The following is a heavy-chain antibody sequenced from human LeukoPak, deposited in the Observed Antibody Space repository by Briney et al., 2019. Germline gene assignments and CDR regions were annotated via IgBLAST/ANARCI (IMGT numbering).Heavy chain of an antibody. CDR1: GFTFSSYG. J-gene: IGHJ4*02. CDR2: ISSSSSYI. CDR3: ARRLKGIVDY. D-gene: IGHD6-13*01. V-gene: IGHV3-21*01. Sequence: GGSLRLSCAASGFTFSSYGMHWVRQAPGKGLELVSSISSSSSYIYYADSVKGRFTISRDDAKNSLYLQMNSLRAEDTAVYYCARRLKGIVDYWGQGTLVTVSS.